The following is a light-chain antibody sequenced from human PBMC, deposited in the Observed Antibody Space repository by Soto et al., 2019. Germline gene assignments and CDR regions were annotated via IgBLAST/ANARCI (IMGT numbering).Light chain of an antibody. V-gene: IGKV3-20*01. Sequence: EIVLTQSPVTLSLSPGERATLSCRASQGVGSNYLAWYQQKPGQAPRLLIYGASSRATGIPDRFSGSGSETDFTLIISRVEPEDFAVYYCQQYASSPITFGQGTRLEIK. CDR2: GAS. J-gene: IGKJ5*01. CDR1: QGVGSNY. CDR3: QQYASSPIT.